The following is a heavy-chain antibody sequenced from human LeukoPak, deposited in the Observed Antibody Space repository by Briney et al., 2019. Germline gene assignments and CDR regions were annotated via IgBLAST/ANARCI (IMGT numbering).Heavy chain of an antibody. CDR1: GYTFTSYD. J-gene: IGHJ4*02. D-gene: IGHD6-6*01. CDR3: AREVRTYSSSSGGFDY. Sequence: GASVKVSCKASGYTFTSYDINWVRQATGQGLEWMGWMNPNSGNTGYAQKFQGRVTMTRNTSISTAYMELSSLRSEDTAVYYCAREVRTYSSSSGGFDYWGQGSLVTVSS. CDR2: MNPNSGNT. V-gene: IGHV1-8*01.